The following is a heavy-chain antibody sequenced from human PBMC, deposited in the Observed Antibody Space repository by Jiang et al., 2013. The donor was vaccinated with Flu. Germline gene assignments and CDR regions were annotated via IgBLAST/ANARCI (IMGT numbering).Heavy chain of an antibody. Sequence: SGGSISSHYWSWIRQPHGKGLEWIGYIYYSGSTNYNPSLKSRVTISVDTSKNQFSLKLSSVTAADTAVYYCARVGDYSVGYYYYYYMDVWGKGTTVTVSS. CDR2: IYYSGST. J-gene: IGHJ6*03. CDR1: GGSISSHY. CDR3: ARVGDYSVGYYYYYYMDV. D-gene: IGHD2-15*01. V-gene: IGHV4-59*11.